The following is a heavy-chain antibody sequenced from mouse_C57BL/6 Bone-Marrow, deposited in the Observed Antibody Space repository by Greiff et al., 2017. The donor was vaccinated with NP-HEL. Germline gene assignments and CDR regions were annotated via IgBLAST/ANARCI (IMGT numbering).Heavy chain of an antibody. Sequence: EVQLQESGGGLVKPGGSLKLSCAASGFTFSSYAMSWVRQTPEKRLEWVATISDGGSYTYYPDNVKGRFTISRDNAKNNLYLQMSHLKSEDTAMYYCARESTVVATPFAYWGQGTLVTVSA. J-gene: IGHJ3*01. CDR1: GFTFSSYA. V-gene: IGHV5-4*01. CDR3: ARESTVVATPFAY. D-gene: IGHD1-1*01. CDR2: ISDGGSYT.